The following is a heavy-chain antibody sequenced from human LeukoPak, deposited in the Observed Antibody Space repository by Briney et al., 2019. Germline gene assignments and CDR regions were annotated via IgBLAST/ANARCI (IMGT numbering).Heavy chain of an antibody. Sequence: SETLSLTCTVSGGSISSYYWGWIRQPPGKGLEWIGSMYYSGSTYYNPSLKSRVTISVDTSKNQFSLKLRSVTAADTAVYYCARLKSRLAPFDIWGQGTMVTVSS. V-gene: IGHV4-39*01. CDR1: GGSISSYY. J-gene: IGHJ3*02. CDR3: ARLKSRLAPFDI. D-gene: IGHD3-9*01. CDR2: MYYSGST.